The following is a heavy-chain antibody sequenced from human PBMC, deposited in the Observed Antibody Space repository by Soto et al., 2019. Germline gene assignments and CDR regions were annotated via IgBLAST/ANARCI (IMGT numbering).Heavy chain of an antibody. CDR1: GFTFSYYH. V-gene: IGHV3-30*18. CDR3: AKDPRTTRDNYFIMDV. D-gene: IGHD1-1*01. Sequence: QVQLVESGGGVVRPGGSLRLSCAASGFTFSYYHIHWVRQAPGKGLEWLTVISNDGTYKYYADSVKGRFTISRDNSKNTLYLPMAGLRAEDTAVYYCAKDPRTTRDNYFIMDVWGQGTTVTVSS. J-gene: IGHJ6*02. CDR2: ISNDGTYK.